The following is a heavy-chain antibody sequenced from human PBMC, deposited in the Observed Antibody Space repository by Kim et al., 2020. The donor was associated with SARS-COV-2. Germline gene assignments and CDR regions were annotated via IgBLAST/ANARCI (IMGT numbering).Heavy chain of an antibody. Sequence: GGSLRLSCAASGFTFSSYGMHWVRQAPGKGLEWVAVISYDGSNKYYADSVKGRFTISRDNSKNTLYLQMNSLRAEDTAVYYCAKESVDTALDVWGQGTT. D-gene: IGHD5-18*01. CDR2: ISYDGSNK. CDR1: GFTFSSYG. J-gene: IGHJ6*02. CDR3: AKESVDTALDV. V-gene: IGHV3-30*18.